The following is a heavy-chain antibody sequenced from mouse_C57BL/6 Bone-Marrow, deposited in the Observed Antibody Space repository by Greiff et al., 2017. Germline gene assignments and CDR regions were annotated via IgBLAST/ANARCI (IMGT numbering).Heavy chain of an antibody. D-gene: IGHD1-1*01. V-gene: IGHV14-2*01. CDR3: ASYIRAMDY. CDR2: IDPEDGET. J-gene: IGHJ4*01. CDR1: GFNIKDYY. Sequence: EVKLVESGAELVKPGASVKLSCTASGFNIKDYYMHWVKQRTEQGLEWIGRIDPEDGETKYAPKCQGKATITADTASNTAYLQLSSLTSEDTAVYYCASYIRAMDYWGQGTSVTVSS.